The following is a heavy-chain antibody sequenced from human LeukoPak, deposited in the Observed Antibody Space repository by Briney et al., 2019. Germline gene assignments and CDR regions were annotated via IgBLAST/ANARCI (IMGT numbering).Heavy chain of an antibody. V-gene: IGHV3-7*04. Sequence: PGGSLRLSCAASGFTFSSYWMSWVRQAPGKGLEWVANIKQDGSEKYYVDSVKGRFTISRDNAKNSLYLQMNSLRAEDTAVYHCARVRLDYYYGMDVWGQGTTVTVSS. CDR2: IKQDGSEK. J-gene: IGHJ6*02. D-gene: IGHD3-16*01. CDR3: ARVRLDYYYGMDV. CDR1: GFTFSSYW.